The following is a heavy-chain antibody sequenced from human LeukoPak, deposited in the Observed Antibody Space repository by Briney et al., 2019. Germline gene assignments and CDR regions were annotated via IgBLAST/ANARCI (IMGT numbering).Heavy chain of an antibody. CDR1: GGSISSSSYY. J-gene: IGHJ4*02. Sequence: SETLSLTCTVSGGSISSSSYYWGWIRQPPGKGLEWIGSIYYSGSTYYNPSLKSRVTISVDTSKNQFSLKLSSVTAADTAVYYCARDLRIVGADFDYWGQGTLVTVSS. CDR2: IYYSGST. CDR3: ARDLRIVGADFDY. D-gene: IGHD1-26*01. V-gene: IGHV4-39*07.